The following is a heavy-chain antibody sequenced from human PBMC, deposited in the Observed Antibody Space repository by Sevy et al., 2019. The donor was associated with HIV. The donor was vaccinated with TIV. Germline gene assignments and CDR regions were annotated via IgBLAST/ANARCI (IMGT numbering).Heavy chain of an antibody. J-gene: IGHJ4*02. CDR2: INPGNGNT. V-gene: IGHV1-3*01. CDR1: GYTFTSYA. D-gene: IGHD2-2*01. Sequence: ASVKVSCKASGYTFTSYAIHWVRQPPGQRLEWMGWINPGNGNTKYSQKFQGRVTITRDTSASTTYMELSRLRSEDTAVYYCARSVIPTAIFDYWGRGTLVTVSS. CDR3: ARSVIPTAIFDY.